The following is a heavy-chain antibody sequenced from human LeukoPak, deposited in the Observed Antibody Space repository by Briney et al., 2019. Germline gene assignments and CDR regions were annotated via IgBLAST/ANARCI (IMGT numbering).Heavy chain of an antibody. V-gene: IGHV3-7*04. D-gene: IGHD6-19*01. J-gene: IGHJ5*02. Sequence: GGSLRLSCVASEFTYWMTWVRQAPGRGLEWVASIDQSESAKLYEDSVKGRFTISRDNAKNSVHLQMNSLRVDDTAVYYCVRDSGWFIFRAWGQGTLVTVSS. CDR3: VRDSGWFIFRA. CDR1: EFTYW. CDR2: IDQSESAK.